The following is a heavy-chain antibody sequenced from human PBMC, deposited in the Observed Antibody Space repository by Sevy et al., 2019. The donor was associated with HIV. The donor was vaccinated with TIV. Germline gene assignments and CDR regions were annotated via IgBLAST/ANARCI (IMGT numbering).Heavy chain of an antibody. Sequence: SETLSLTCTVSGDSISGYYWSWIRQPPGKGLEWIGYIYYSGRTDYSPSLKSRVTISEDTSKNQFSLKLSSVTAADTAMYYCARTTQEYYYGVDVWGQGTTVTVSS. CDR2: IYYSGRT. D-gene: IGHD1-1*01. J-gene: IGHJ6*02. CDR1: GDSISGYY. CDR3: ARTTQEYYYGVDV. V-gene: IGHV4-59*01.